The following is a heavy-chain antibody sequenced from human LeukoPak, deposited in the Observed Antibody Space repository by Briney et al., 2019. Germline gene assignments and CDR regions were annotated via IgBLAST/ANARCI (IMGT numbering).Heavy chain of an antibody. Sequence: PGGSLRLSCAASGFTFSSYSMNWVRQAPGKGLEWVSAISGSGGSTYYADSVKGRFTISRDNSKNTLYLQMNSLRAEDTAVYYCAKHLSIAARPKYYFDYWGQGTLVTVSS. CDR2: ISGSGGST. CDR3: AKHLSIAARPKYYFDY. D-gene: IGHD6-6*01. J-gene: IGHJ4*02. V-gene: IGHV3-23*01. CDR1: GFTFSSYS.